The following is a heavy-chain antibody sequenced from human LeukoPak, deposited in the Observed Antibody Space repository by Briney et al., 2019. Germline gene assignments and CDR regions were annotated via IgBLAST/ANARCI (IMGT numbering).Heavy chain of an antibody. CDR2: ISGSGGST. Sequence: HAGGSLRLSCAASGFTFSSYAMSWVRQAPGKGLEWVSAISGSGGSTYYADSVKGRFTISRDISKNTLYLQMNSLRADDTAVYYCAKGPDPYSSSPPDYWGQGTLVTVSS. V-gene: IGHV3-23*01. CDR3: AKGPDPYSSSPPDY. CDR1: GFTFSSYA. J-gene: IGHJ4*02. D-gene: IGHD6-13*01.